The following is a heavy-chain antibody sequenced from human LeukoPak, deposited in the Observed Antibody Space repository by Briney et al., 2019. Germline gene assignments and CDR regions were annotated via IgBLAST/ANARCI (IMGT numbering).Heavy chain of an antibody. V-gene: IGHV4-4*09. CDR1: GGSISSYY. Sequence: SETLSLTCTVSGGSISSYYWSWIRQPPGKGLEWIGYIYTSGSTNYNPSLKSRVTISVDTSKNQFTLKLSSVTAADTAVYYCARRPYYYYYMDVWGKGTTVTVSS. J-gene: IGHJ6*03. CDR3: ARRPYYYYYMDV. CDR2: IYTSGST.